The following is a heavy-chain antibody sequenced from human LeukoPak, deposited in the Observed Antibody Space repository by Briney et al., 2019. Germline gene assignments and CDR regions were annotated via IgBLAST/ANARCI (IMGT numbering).Heavy chain of an antibody. CDR2: INRDGSER. Sequence: GGSLRLSCAASGFTFSNYWMSWVRQAPGKGLEWVANINRDGSERYYVDSVKGRFTISRDDAKSSLYLQMNSLRAEDTAVYYCARRNAMDVWGQGTTVIVFS. CDR1: GFTFSNYW. CDR3: ARRNAMDV. V-gene: IGHV3-7*03. J-gene: IGHJ6*02.